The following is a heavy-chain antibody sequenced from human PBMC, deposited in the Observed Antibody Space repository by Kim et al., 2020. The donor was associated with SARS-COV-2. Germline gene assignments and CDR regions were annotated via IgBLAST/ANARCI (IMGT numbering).Heavy chain of an antibody. J-gene: IGHJ4*02. D-gene: IGHD5-18*01. CDR3: ARDPGSGYSYGPYYFDY. Sequence: LKSRVTISVDTSKNQFSLKLSSVTAADTAVYYCARDPGSGYSYGPYYFDYWGQGTLVTVSS. V-gene: IGHV4-31*02.